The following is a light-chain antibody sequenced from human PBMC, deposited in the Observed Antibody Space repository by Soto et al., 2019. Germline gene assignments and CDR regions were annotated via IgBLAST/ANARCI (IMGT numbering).Light chain of an antibody. CDR3: QQYNASSWT. J-gene: IGKJ1*01. CDR2: HAS. Sequence: DIQMTQSPSTLSASVGDRVTISCRASQSISSWLAWYRQKPGEAPKLLIYHASNLETGVPSRFSGSGSGTEFTLPISSLQPDDFATYYCQQYNASSWTFGPGTKVEI. V-gene: IGKV1-5*03. CDR1: QSISSW.